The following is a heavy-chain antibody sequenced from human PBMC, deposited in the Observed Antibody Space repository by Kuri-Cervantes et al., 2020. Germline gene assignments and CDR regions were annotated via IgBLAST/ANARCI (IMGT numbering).Heavy chain of an antibody. J-gene: IGHJ6*03. CDR2: INHSVST. CDR1: GGSFSGYY. Sequence: SETLSLTCAVYGGSFSGYYWSWIRQPPGKGLEWIGEINHSVSTNYNPSLKSRVTIPVDTSKNQFSLKLSSVTAADTAVYYCARVRPGAYYYYYYMDAWGKGTTVTVSS. V-gene: IGHV4-34*01. D-gene: IGHD2-21*01. CDR3: ARVRPGAYYYYYYMDA.